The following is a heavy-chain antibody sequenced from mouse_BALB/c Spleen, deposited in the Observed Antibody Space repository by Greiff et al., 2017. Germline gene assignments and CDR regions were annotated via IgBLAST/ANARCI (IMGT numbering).Heavy chain of an antibody. Sequence: VQLQQSGPELMKPGASVKISCKASGYSFTSYYMHWVKQSHGKSLEWIGYIDPFNGGTSYNQKFKGKATLTVDKSSSTAYMHLSSLTSEDSAVYYCARFGGNYFDYWGQGTTLTVSS. CDR1: GYSFTSYY. CDR3: ARFGGNYFDY. V-gene: IGHV1S135*01. J-gene: IGHJ2*01. CDR2: IDPFNGGT.